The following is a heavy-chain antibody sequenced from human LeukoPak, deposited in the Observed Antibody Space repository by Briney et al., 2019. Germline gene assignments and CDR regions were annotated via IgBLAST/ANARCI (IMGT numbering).Heavy chain of an antibody. CDR1: GFTFSSYG. V-gene: IGHV3-33*01. Sequence: GGSLRLSCAASGFTFSSYGMHWVRQASGKGLEWVAVIWYDGRNKYYADSVKGRFTISRDNSKNTLYLQMNSLRAEDTALYYCARDQTYYYYGVDVWGQGTTVTVSS. CDR3: ARDQTYYYYGVDV. J-gene: IGHJ6*01. CDR2: IWYDGRNK.